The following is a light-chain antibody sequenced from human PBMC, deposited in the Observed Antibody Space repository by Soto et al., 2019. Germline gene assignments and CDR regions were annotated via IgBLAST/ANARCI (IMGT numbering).Light chain of an antibody. V-gene: IGKV3-20*01. CDR2: GAS. Sequence: EIVLTQSPGTLSLSPGERATLSCRASQSVSNTNLAWYQQKPGQAPRLLIYGASSRATDIPDRFSGSGSGPDFTLTISRLEPEDFAVYYCQQYGSAPRTFGQGTKVEIK. CDR3: QQYGSAPRT. J-gene: IGKJ1*01. CDR1: QSVSNTN.